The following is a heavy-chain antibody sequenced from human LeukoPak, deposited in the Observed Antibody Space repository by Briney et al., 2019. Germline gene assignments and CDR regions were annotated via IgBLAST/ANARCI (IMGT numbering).Heavy chain of an antibody. Sequence: SETLSLTCAVYGGSFSGYYWSCIRQPPGKGLEWVGEINHSGSTNYNPSLKSRVTISVDTSKNQFSLKLSSVTATDTAVYYCARGTTVSPPNWFDPWGQGTLVTVSS. V-gene: IGHV4-34*01. D-gene: IGHD4-17*01. CDR1: GGSFSGYY. J-gene: IGHJ5*02. CDR2: INHSGST. CDR3: ARGTTVSPPNWFDP.